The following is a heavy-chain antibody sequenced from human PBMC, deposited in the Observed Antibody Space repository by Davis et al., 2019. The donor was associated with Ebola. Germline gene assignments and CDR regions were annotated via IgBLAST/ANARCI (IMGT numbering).Heavy chain of an antibody. Sequence: ASVKVSCKASGYTFTGYYMHWVRQAPGQGLEWMGWINPNSGGTNYAQKFQGWVTMTRDTSISTAYMELSRLRSDDTAVYYCGRDSDYGDRGVHFDYWGQGTLVTVSS. CDR1: GYTFTGYY. CDR3: GRDSDYGDRGVHFDY. D-gene: IGHD4-17*01. V-gene: IGHV1-2*04. CDR2: INPNSGGT. J-gene: IGHJ4*02.